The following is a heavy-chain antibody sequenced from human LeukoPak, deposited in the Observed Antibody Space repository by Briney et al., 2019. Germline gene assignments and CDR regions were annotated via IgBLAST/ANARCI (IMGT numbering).Heavy chain of an antibody. J-gene: IGHJ4*02. Sequence: GGSLRLSCAASGFMISNFWMGWVRQAPGKGPEWVAVISYDGSNKYYADSVKGRFTISRDNSKNTLYLQMNSLRAEDTAVYYCARDPRPSYGYVPFDYWGQGTLVTVSS. CDR3: ARDPRPSYGYVPFDY. V-gene: IGHV3-30-3*01. CDR1: GFMISNFW. D-gene: IGHD5-18*01. CDR2: ISYDGSNK.